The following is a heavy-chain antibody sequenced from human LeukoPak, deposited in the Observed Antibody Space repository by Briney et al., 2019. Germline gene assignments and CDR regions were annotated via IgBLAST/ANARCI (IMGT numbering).Heavy chain of an antibody. Sequence: GGSLRLSCAASGFTFSTYTMNWDRQAPGKGLEWVSYISSSGSIIYYADSVKGRFTISRDNAKNSLCLQMNSLRAEDTAVYYCARGGIAAAGTTWFDPWGQGTLVTVSS. J-gene: IGHJ5*02. D-gene: IGHD6-13*01. CDR3: ARGGIAAAGTTWFDP. CDR2: ISSSGSII. V-gene: IGHV3-48*01. CDR1: GFTFSTYT.